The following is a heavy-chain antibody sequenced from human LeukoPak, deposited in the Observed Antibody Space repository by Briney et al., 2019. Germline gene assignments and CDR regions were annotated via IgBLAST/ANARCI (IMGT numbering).Heavy chain of an antibody. J-gene: IGHJ4*02. CDR2: IYYSGST. Sequence: SETLSLTCTVSGGSISSSSYYWGWIRQPPGKGLEWIGSIYYSGSTYYNPSLKSRVTISVDTSRNQFSLKLSSVTAADTAVYYCARHGGFGESFFGYWGQGTLVTVSS. CDR3: ARHGGFGESFFGY. V-gene: IGHV4-39*01. CDR1: GGSISSSSYY. D-gene: IGHD3-10*01.